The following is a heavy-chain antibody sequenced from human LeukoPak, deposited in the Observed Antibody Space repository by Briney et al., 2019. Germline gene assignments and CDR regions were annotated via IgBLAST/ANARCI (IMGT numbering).Heavy chain of an antibody. Sequence: SETLSLTCAVYGGSFSGYYWSWIRQPPGKGLEWIGSIYYSGSTYYNPSLKSRVTISVDTSKNQFSLKLSSVTAADTAVYYCARGSPYDFTGVDIWGQGTMVTVSS. CDR1: GGSFSGYY. D-gene: IGHD3-3*01. J-gene: IGHJ3*02. CDR2: IYYSGST. V-gene: IGHV4-34*01. CDR3: ARGSPYDFTGVDI.